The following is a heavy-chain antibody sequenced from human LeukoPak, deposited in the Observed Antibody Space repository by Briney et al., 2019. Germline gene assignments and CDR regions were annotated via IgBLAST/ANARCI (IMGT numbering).Heavy chain of an antibody. D-gene: IGHD5-18*01. CDR2: INPSGGST. CDR1: GYTFTSYY. J-gene: IGHJ4*02. V-gene: IGHV1-46*01. CDR3: ARDLIGYSYGEQYFDY. Sequence: ASVKVSCKASGYTFTSYYMHWVRQAPGQGLEWMGIINPSGGSTSYAQKFQGRVTMTRDTSTSTVYMELSSLRSEDTAVYYCARDLIGYSYGEQYFDYWSQGTLVTVSS.